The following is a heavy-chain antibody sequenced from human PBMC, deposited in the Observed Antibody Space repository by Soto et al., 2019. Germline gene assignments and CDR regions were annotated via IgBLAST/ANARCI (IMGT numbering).Heavy chain of an antibody. CDR1: GFTFSSYG. Sequence: GGSLRLSCAASGFTFSSYGMHWVRQAPGKGLEWVAVISYDGSNKYYADSGKGGFTISRDNSKNTLYLQMNSLRAEDTAVYYCAKDSTYYYGSGSPTGDFDYWGQGTLVTVSS. CDR2: ISYDGSNK. CDR3: AKDSTYYYGSGSPTGDFDY. D-gene: IGHD3-10*01. V-gene: IGHV3-30*18. J-gene: IGHJ4*02.